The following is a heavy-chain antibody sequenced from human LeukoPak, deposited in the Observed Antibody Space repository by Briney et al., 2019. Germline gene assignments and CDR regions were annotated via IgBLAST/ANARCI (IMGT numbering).Heavy chain of an antibody. V-gene: IGHV1-69*05. Sequence: SVRVSCKASGGTFSSYAISWVRQAPGQGLEWMGGIIPIFGTANYAQKFQGRVTITTDESTSTAYMELSSLRSEDTAVYYCARDRAGTTEGYMDVWGKGTTVTVSS. D-gene: IGHD1-7*01. CDR3: ARDRAGTTEGYMDV. J-gene: IGHJ6*03. CDR2: IIPIFGTA. CDR1: GGTFSSYA.